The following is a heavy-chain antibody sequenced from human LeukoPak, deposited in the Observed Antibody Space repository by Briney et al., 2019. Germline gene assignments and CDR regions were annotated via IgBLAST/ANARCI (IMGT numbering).Heavy chain of an antibody. CDR3: TTGIRGD. Sequence: GSLRLSCAASGFIVTNAWMNWVRQAPGKGLEWVGRIQSETDGGKTDYAAPVKGRFTISRDDSKNTLYLQMNSLKTEDTAIYYCTTGIRGDWGQGTLVTVSS. D-gene: IGHD3-3*02. CDR2: IQSETDGGKT. CDR1: GFIVTNAW. J-gene: IGHJ4*02. V-gene: IGHV3-15*07.